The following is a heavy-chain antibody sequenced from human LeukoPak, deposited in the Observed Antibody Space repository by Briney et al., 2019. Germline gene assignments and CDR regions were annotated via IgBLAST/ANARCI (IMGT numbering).Heavy chain of an antibody. J-gene: IGHJ3*02. V-gene: IGHV5-51*01. CDR3: ARRPYYGSGSYFAFDI. Sequence: GESLKISCKGSGYSFTSYWIGWVRQMPGKGLEWMGIIYPGDSDTRYSPSFQGQVTISADKSNSTAYLQWSSLKASDTAMYYCARRPYYGSGSYFAFDIWGQGTMVTVSS. CDR2: IYPGDSDT. CDR1: GYSFTSYW. D-gene: IGHD3-10*01.